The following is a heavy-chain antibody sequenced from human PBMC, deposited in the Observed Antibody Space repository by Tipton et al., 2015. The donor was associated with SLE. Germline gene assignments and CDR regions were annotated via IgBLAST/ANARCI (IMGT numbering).Heavy chain of an antibody. Sequence: TLSLTCAVYGGFFSGYYWSWIRQPPGKGLEWVGEINHSGSTNYNPSLKSRVTISVDTSKNQFSLKLSSVTAADTAVYFCARGDVDWGQGTLVTVSS. D-gene: IGHD2-21*01. CDR3: ARGDVD. V-gene: IGHV4-34*01. CDR2: INHSGST. CDR1: GGFFSGYY. J-gene: IGHJ4*02.